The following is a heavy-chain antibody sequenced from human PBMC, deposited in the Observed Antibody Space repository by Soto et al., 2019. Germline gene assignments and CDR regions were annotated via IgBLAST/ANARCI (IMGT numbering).Heavy chain of an antibody. D-gene: IGHD5-12*01. CDR1: GDSVSSNTAS. J-gene: IGHJ5*02. Sequence: SQTLSLTCAISGDSVSSNTASWDWISQSPSRGLEWLGRTYFRSKWYNDYAVSVKSRIIINPDTSNNQFSLQLNSVTPEDTAVYFCAKGDNLGPKTGYAFDPWGQGIMVTVPQ. CDR3: AKGDNLGPKTGYAFDP. CDR2: TYFRSKWYN. V-gene: IGHV6-1*01.